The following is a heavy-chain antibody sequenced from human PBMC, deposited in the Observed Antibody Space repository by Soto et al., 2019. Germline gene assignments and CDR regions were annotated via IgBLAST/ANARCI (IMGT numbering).Heavy chain of an antibody. J-gene: IGHJ4*02. CDR2: INHSGST. CDR1: GGSFSGYY. D-gene: IGHD5-12*01. Sequence: PSETLSLTCAVYGGSFSGYYWSWIRQPPGKGLEWIGEINHSGSTNYNPSLKSRVTISVDTSKNQFSLKLSSVTAADTAVYYCARERVGRSTKYYFDYWGQGTLVTVSS. V-gene: IGHV4-34*01. CDR3: ARERVGRSTKYYFDY.